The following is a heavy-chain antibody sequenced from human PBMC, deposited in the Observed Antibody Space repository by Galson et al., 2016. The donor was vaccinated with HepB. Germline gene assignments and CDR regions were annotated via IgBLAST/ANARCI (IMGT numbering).Heavy chain of an antibody. V-gene: IGHV3-64D*08. CDR2: IDNNGGTA. CDR3: MNGSFSSGWSNWFDP. J-gene: IGHJ5*02. Sequence: SLRLSCAVSGFTFSSFAMHWVRQSPGRGLEYVSGIDNNGGTAYYADSVRGRFTISRDKSRNTLYLQMGSLRADDTAVYYCMNGSFSSGWSNWFDPWGQGTLVTVSS. D-gene: IGHD6-19*01. CDR1: GFTFSSFA.